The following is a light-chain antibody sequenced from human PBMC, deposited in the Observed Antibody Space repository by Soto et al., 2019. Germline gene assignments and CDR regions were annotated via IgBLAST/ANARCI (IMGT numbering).Light chain of an antibody. V-gene: IGKV3-20*01. J-gene: IGKJ1*01. Sequence: EIVLTESPATLSLSPGGRATLSCRASQSVSNNYLAWYQQKPGQAPRLLIYGASNRATGIPDRFSGSGSGTDFTLTISRLEPEDFAVYYCQQYGSSGTFGQGTKVDIK. CDR3: QQYGSSGT. CDR2: GAS. CDR1: QSVSNNY.